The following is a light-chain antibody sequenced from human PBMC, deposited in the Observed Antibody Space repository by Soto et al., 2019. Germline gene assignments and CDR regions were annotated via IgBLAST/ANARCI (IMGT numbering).Light chain of an antibody. CDR1: SSDVGAYIY. V-gene: IGLV2-14*03. CDR2: EVN. CDR3: SSYSDSDTKL. J-gene: IGLJ1*01. Sequence: QSALTQPASVSGSPGQSITISCGGTSSDVGAYIYVSWYQQYPGKAPKLIIYEVNNRPSGVSGRFSGSKSDTTAYLPISGLQAEDEADYYCSSYSDSDTKLFGTGTKVTVL.